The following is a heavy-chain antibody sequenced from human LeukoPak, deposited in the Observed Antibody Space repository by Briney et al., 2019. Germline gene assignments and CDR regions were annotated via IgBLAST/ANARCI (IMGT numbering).Heavy chain of an antibody. V-gene: IGHV4-31*03. J-gene: IGHJ1*01. CDR1: GGSISSGGYY. D-gene: IGHD3-22*01. CDR3: ARRTHDSSGYAEYFQH. Sequence: PSETLSLTCTVSGGSISSGGYYWSWIRQHPGKGLEWIGYIYYSGSTYYNPSLKSRVTISVDTSKNQFSLKLSSVTAADTAVYYCARRTHDSSGYAEYFQHWGQGTLVTVSS. CDR2: IYYSGST.